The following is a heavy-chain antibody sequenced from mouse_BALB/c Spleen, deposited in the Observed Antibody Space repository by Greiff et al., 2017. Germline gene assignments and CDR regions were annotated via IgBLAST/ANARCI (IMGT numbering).Heavy chain of an antibody. D-gene: IGHD2-10*02. J-gene: IGHJ4*01. CDR3: NAAYGNYAMDY. V-gene: IGHV14-4*02. CDR2: IDPENGDT. CDR1: GFNIKDYY. Sequence: EVQLQQSGAELVRSGASVKLSCTASGFNIKDYYMHWVKQRPEQGLEWIGWIDPENGDTEYAPKFQGKATMTADTSSNTAYLQLSSLTSEDTAVYYCNAAYGNYAMDYWGQGTSVTVSS.